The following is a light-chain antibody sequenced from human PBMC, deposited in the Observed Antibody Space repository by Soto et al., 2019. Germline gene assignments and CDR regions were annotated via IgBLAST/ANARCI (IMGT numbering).Light chain of an antibody. CDR3: QQYDNDSWT. J-gene: IGKJ1*01. Sequence: DIQMTQSPSTLSASVGDRVIITCRASQSISSWLAWYQQKPGKAPNLLIYKASALKSGVPSRFSGSGSGTEFTLTIGSLQLDEFAPYYCQQYDNDSWTFGQGTKVEIK. CDR2: KAS. V-gene: IGKV1-5*03. CDR1: QSISSW.